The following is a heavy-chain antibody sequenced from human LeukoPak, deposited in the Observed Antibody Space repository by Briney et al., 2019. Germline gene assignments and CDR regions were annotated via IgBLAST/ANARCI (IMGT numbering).Heavy chain of an antibody. Sequence: GGSLRLSCAASGFSFSRTWMSWVRQAPGKGLEWVANINQDRSERYYVDSVRGRLTISRDNAKNSLYLQMNSLGAEDTAVYYCARPYDTRGYFPDYWGQGTLVTVSS. V-gene: IGHV3-7*01. CDR3: ARPYDTRGYFPDY. CDR1: GFSFSRTW. CDR2: INQDRSER. J-gene: IGHJ4*02. D-gene: IGHD3-22*01.